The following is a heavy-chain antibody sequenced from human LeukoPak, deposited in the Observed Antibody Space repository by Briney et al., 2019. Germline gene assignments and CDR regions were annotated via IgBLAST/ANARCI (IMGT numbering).Heavy chain of an antibody. V-gene: IGHV1-46*01. J-gene: IGHJ6*03. CDR3: AREKSLWFGELFNYYYYMDV. Sequence: GASVKVSCKASGYTFTSYYMHWVRQAPGQGLEWMGIINPSGGSTSCAQKFQGRVTMTRDMSTSTAYMELRSLRSDDTAVYYCAREKSLWFGELFNYYYYMDVWGKGTTVTVSS. D-gene: IGHD3-10*01. CDR2: INPSGGST. CDR1: GYTFTSYY.